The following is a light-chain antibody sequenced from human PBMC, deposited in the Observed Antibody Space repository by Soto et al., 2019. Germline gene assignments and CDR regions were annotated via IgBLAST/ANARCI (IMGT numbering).Light chain of an antibody. CDR1: SREVGSYNL. J-gene: IGLJ2*01. CDR3: CSYVGSSSVV. V-gene: IGLV2-23*02. CDR2: EVS. Sequence: QSALTQPASVSGSLGQSITISCTGTSREVGSYNLVSWYQHHPGKAPRLIIYEVSKGPSGASNRFSGSKSGNTASLTISGLQAEDEADYYCCSYVGSSSVVFGGGTKLTVL.